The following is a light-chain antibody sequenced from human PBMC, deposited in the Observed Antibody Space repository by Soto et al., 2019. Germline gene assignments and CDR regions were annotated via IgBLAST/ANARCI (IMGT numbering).Light chain of an antibody. Sequence: DIYITQSPSSVSASLGYRFTITCRASQDIDSWLAWYQQKPGKAPKLLIYAASSLQSGVPSRFSGSGSGTDFTFTISSLQPEDFATYYCQQGSSFPWTFGQGTKVDIK. J-gene: IGKJ1*01. CDR2: AAS. V-gene: IGKV1-12*01. CDR3: QQGSSFPWT. CDR1: QDIDSW.